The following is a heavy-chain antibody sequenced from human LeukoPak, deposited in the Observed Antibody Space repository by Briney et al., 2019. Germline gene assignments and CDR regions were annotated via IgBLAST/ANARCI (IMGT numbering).Heavy chain of an antibody. Sequence: GGSLRLSCAVSGFTFSSYGTSWVRQAPGKGLGWVSAISGSGYSTYYADSVKGRFTISRDNSKNTLYLQMNSLRAEDTAVYYCAKAMLGTAMFDYWGQGTLVTVSS. CDR2: ISGSGYST. CDR1: GFTFSSYG. V-gene: IGHV3-23*01. D-gene: IGHD5-18*01. J-gene: IGHJ4*02. CDR3: AKAMLGTAMFDY.